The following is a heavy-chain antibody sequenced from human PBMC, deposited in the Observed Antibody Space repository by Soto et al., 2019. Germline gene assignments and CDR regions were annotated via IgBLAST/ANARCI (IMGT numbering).Heavy chain of an antibody. CDR3: AADIVVVPAAIPALRSHYNGMVV. D-gene: IGHD2-2*01. CDR2: ISSSSSYI. CDR1: GFTFSSYS. J-gene: IGHJ6*02. V-gene: IGHV3-21*01. Sequence: GGSLRLSCAASGFTFSSYSMNWVRQAPGKGLEWVSSISSSSSYIYYADSVKGRFTISRDNAKNSLYLQMNSLRAEDTAVYYCAADIVVVPAAIPALRSHYNGMVVWGQGTTVTVS.